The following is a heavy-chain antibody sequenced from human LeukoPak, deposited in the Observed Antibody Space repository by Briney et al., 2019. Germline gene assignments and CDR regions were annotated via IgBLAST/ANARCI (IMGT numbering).Heavy chain of an antibody. CDR2: IGGRGGST. D-gene: IGHD3-16*01. Sequence: PGGSLRLSCAASGFTFSSYAMSWVRQAPGKGLEWVSAIGGRGGSTYYADSVGGRFTISRDNSKDMVYLQMNSLKVEDTATYYCGKEGGAWGQGTKVTVSS. V-gene: IGHV3-23*01. CDR1: GFTFSSYA. J-gene: IGHJ5*02. CDR3: GKEGGA.